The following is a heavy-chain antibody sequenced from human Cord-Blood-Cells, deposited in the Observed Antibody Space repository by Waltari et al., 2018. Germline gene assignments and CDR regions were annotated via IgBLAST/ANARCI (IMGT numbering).Heavy chain of an antibody. D-gene: IGHD2-2*01. CDR2: IIPIFGTA. CDR3: ASEYCSSTSCYNWFDP. J-gene: IGHJ5*02. CDR1: GDTFSSYA. Sequence: QVQLVQSGAAVKKPGSSVQVSCTASGDTFSSYAIIWVRQAPGQGLEWMGGIIPIFGTANYAQKFQGRVTITADESTSTAYMELSSLRSEDTAVYYCASEYCSSTSCYNWFDPWGQGTLVTVSS. V-gene: IGHV1-69*01.